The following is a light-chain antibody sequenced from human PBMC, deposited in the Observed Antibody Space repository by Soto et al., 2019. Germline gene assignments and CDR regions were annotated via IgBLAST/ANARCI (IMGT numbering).Light chain of an antibody. Sequence: QSVLTQPPSVSGAPGQRVTISCTGSSSNIGAGYDVHWYQQLPGAAPKILIYVNNNRPSGVPDRFSGSKSGTSASLAITGLQAEDEAAYYCQSYDSGLSAWVFGGGTKLTVL. CDR3: QSYDSGLSAWV. CDR2: VNN. J-gene: IGLJ3*02. CDR1: SSNIGAGYD. V-gene: IGLV1-40*01.